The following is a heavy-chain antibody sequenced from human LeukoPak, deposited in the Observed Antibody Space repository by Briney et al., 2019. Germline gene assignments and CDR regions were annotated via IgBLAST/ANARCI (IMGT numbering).Heavy chain of an antibody. V-gene: IGHV3-13*01. Sequence: PGGSLRLSCAASGFTFSSYDMHWVRQATGKGLEWVSAIGTAGDTYYPGSVKGRFTISRENAKNSLYLQMNSLRAGDTAVYYCARGGRGYYVDAFDIWGQGTMVTVS. D-gene: IGHD3-22*01. CDR3: ARGGRGYYVDAFDI. J-gene: IGHJ3*02. CDR1: GFTFSSYD. CDR2: IGTAGDT.